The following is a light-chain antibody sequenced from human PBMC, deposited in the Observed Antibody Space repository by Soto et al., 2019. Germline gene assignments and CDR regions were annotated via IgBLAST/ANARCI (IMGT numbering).Light chain of an antibody. Sequence: DIQMTQSPSTLSASVGDRVTITCRASQIISSWLAWYQQKPGKAPKLLIYDVSTLGSGVPSRFSGSGSATDFTLTISSLQPDDSATYYCQHYNTFWTFGQGTKVEIK. CDR2: DVS. CDR1: QIISSW. CDR3: QHYNTFWT. V-gene: IGKV1-5*01. J-gene: IGKJ1*01.